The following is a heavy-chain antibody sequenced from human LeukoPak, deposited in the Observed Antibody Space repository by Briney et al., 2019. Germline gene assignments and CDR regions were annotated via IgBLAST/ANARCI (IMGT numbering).Heavy chain of an antibody. Sequence: GGSLRLSCAASGFTFSTYWMHWVRQAPGKGLEWVSLIDSDGNNTSYAESAKGRFTISRDNTKSTLYLQMKSLRAEDTAVYYCARDLLNWGQGALVTVSA. CDR2: IDSDGNNT. CDR3: ARDLLN. V-gene: IGHV3-74*03. CDR1: GFTFSTYW. J-gene: IGHJ4*02.